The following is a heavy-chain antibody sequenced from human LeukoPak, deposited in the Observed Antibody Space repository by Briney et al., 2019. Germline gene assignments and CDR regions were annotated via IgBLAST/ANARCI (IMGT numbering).Heavy chain of an antibody. CDR3: ARGRAGMDY. D-gene: IGHD6-13*01. V-gene: IGHV4-59*01. CDR1: GGSISSYY. CDR2: IYYSGST. J-gene: IGHJ4*02. Sequence: SETLSLTCTVSGGSISSYYWSWIRQPPGKGLEWIGYIYYSGSTHYNPSLKSRVTISVDTSKNQFSLKLSSVTAADTAVYYCARGRAGMDYWGQGTLVTVSS.